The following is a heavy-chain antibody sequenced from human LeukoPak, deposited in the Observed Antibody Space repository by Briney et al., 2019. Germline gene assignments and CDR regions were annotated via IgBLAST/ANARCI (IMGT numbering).Heavy chain of an antibody. J-gene: IGHJ6*02. CDR1: GGSFSGYY. D-gene: IGHD3-16*01. V-gene: IGHV4-34*01. CDR2: INHSGST. CDR3: ARGFAPWYYYGMDV. Sequence: SETLSLTCAVYGGSFSGYYWSWIRQPPGKGLEWIGEINHSGSTNYNPSLKSRVTISVDTSKNQFSLKLSSVTAADTAVYYCARGFAPWYYYGMDVWGQGTTVTVSS.